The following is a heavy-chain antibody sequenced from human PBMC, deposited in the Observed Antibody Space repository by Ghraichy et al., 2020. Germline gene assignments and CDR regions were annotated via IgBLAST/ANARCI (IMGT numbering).Heavy chain of an antibody. D-gene: IGHD1-26*01. CDR2: IYHSGST. CDR3: ARATGVGATLTSYFDY. V-gene: IGHV4-4*02. J-gene: IGHJ4*02. CDR1: GGSISSSNW. Sequence: SDTLSLTCAVSGGSISSSNWWSWVRQPPGKGLEWIGEIYHSGSTNYNPSLKSRVTISVDKSKNQFSLKLSSVTAADTAVYYCARATGVGATLTSYFDYWGQGTLVTVSS.